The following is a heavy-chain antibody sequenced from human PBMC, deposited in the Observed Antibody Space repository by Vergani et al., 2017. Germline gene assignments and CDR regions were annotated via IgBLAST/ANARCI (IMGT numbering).Heavy chain of an antibody. V-gene: IGHV1-18*01. D-gene: IGHD2-21*02. CDR1: GYTFTSYG. J-gene: IGHJ4*02. Sequence: QVQLVQSGAEVKKPGASVKVSCKASGYTFTSYGLSWVRQAPGQGLEWMGWISAYNGNTNYAQKLQGRVTMTTDTSTSTAYMELRSLRSDDTAVYYCARFDAAYCGGDCYSSWGYWGQGTLVTVSS. CDR2: ISAYNGNT. CDR3: ARFDAAYCGGDCYSSWGY.